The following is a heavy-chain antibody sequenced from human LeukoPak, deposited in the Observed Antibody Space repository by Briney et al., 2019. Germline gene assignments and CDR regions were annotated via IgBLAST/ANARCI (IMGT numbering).Heavy chain of an antibody. Sequence: AGGSLRLSCAASGFTFSSYEMNWVRQAPGKGLEWVSYISSSGSTIYYADSVKGRFTISRDNAKNSLYLQMNSLRAEDTAVYYCARDDRYNWNDGWFDPWGQGTLVTVSS. CDR2: ISSSGSTI. CDR1: GFTFSSYE. J-gene: IGHJ5*02. CDR3: ARDDRYNWNDGWFDP. V-gene: IGHV3-48*03. D-gene: IGHD1-20*01.